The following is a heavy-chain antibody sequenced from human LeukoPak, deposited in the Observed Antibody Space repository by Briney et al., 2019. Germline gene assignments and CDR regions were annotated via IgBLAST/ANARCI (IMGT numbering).Heavy chain of an antibody. CDR3: AKDFRIGYSAHFDY. J-gene: IGHJ4*02. CDR2: ISSSGGTT. Sequence: PGGSLRLSCAASGFTFNNYAMSWVRQAPGKGLEWVSAISSSGGTTYYADSVKGRFSISRDNSKNTLYLQMDSLRGEDTAVYYCAKDFRIGYSAHFDYWGQGALVTVSS. V-gene: IGHV3-23*01. CDR1: GFTFNNYA. D-gene: IGHD2-21*01.